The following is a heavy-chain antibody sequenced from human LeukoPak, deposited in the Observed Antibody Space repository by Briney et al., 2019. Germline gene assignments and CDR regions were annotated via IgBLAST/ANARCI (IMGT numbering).Heavy chain of an antibody. Sequence: PGGSLRLSCAASGFTFSSYSMNWVRQAPGKGLEWVSSISSSSSYIYYADSVKGRFTISRDNAKNSLYLQMNSLRAEDTAVYYCARGDSSGWQRSFDYWGQGTLVTVSS. CDR3: ARGDSSGWQRSFDY. CDR1: GFTFSSYS. V-gene: IGHV3-21*01. CDR2: ISSSSSYI. J-gene: IGHJ4*02. D-gene: IGHD6-19*01.